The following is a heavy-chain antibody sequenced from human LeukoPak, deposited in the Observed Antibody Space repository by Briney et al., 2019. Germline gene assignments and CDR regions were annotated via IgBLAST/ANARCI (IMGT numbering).Heavy chain of an antibody. CDR1: GFTFSSYA. Sequence: GGSLRLSCAASGFTFSSYAMHRVRQAPGKGLEWVSVISYDGSNKYYADSVKGRFTISRDNSKNTLYLQMNSLRAEDTAVYYCARPMIVVVTAFDAFDIWGQGTMVTVSS. D-gene: IGHD3-22*01. J-gene: IGHJ3*02. CDR3: ARPMIVVVTAFDAFDI. V-gene: IGHV3-30-3*01. CDR2: ISYDGSNK.